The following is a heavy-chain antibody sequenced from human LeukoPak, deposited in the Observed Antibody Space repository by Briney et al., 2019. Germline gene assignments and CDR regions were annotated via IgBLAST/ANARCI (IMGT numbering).Heavy chain of an antibody. CDR1: GGSVSSGSYY. J-gene: IGHJ4*02. V-gene: IGHV4-61*01. Sequence: SETLSLTCTVSGGSVSSGSYYWSWIRQPPGKGLEWIGYIYYSGSTNYNPSLKSRVTISVDTSKNQFSLKLSSVTAADTAVYYCARDTRGNYYFDCWGQGTLVTVSS. D-gene: IGHD4-23*01. CDR3: ARDTRGNYYFDC. CDR2: IYYSGST.